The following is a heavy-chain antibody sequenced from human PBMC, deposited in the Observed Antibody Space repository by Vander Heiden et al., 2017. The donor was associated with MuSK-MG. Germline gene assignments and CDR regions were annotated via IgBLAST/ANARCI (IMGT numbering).Heavy chain of an antibody. CDR2: ISWDGGST. V-gene: IGHV3-43*01. CDR3: AKDGGYYDSSGYHQYFQH. J-gene: IGHJ1*01. D-gene: IGHD3-22*01. CDR1: GFTLDDST. Sequence: EVQLVESGGVVVQPGGSLSVPWAAYGFTLDDSTLHWVRQAPGKGLEWVSLISWDGGSTYYADSVKGRFTISRDNSKNSLYLQMNSLRTEDTALYYCAKDGGYYDSSGYHQYFQHWGQGTLVTVSS.